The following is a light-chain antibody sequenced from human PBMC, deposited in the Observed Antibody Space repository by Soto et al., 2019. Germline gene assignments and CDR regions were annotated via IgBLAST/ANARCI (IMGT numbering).Light chain of an antibody. Sequence: QSALTQPPSASGSFGQSGTISCTGTSSDVGGYNYVSWYQQYPGKAPKLMIYEVSERPSGVPDRFSGSKSGNTASLTVSGLQADDEADYYCSSYSGTNYHYVFGTGTKVTVL. CDR1: SSDVGGYNY. J-gene: IGLJ1*01. CDR2: EVS. CDR3: SSYSGTNYHYV. V-gene: IGLV2-8*01.